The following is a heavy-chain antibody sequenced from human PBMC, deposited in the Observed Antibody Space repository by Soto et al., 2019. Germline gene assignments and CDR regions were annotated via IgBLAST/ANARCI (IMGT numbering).Heavy chain of an antibody. V-gene: IGHV3-23*01. Sequence: EVQLLDSGGGLVQPGGSLRLSCAASGFTFSCCAMSWVRQAPGKGLEWVPTIHGDGDYMQYTDSVKGRFTTSRDNSRNRVYLQMDCVRADDTVVDYCVQRRGGGTDTSRSFAAWSRSTLVTVSS. CDR2: IHGDGDYM. D-gene: IGHD1-26*01. CDR1: GFTFSCCA. J-gene: IGHJ2*01. CDR3: VQRRGGGTDTSRSFAA.